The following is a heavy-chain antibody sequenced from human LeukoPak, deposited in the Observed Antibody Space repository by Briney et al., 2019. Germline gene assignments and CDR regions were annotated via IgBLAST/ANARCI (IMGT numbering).Heavy chain of an antibody. J-gene: IGHJ6*03. CDR1: GGSISSYY. CDR3: ARQYSRGWNDYYYYMDV. CDR2: IYTSGST. D-gene: IGHD6-19*01. Sequence: SETLSLTCTVSGGSISSYYWSWIRHPAGKGLEWIGRIYTSGSTNYNPSLRSRVTMSVDTSKNQFPLKLSSVTAADTAVYYCARQYSRGWNDYYYYMDVWGKGTTVTISS. V-gene: IGHV4-4*07.